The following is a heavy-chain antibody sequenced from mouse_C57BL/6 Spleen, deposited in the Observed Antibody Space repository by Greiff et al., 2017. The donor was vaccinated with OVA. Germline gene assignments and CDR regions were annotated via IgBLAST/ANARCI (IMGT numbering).Heavy chain of an antibody. CDR1: GYTFTSYW. Sequence: QVQLQQSGAELVKPGASVKLSCKASGYTFTSYWMQWVKQRPGQGLEWIGEIDPSDSYTNYNQKVKGKATLTVDTSSSTAYMQLSSLTSEDSAVYDCARGGILSLYFEVWGTGTTVTVSS. CDR3: ARGGILSLYFEV. CDR2: IDPSDSYT. D-gene: IGHD1-1*02. V-gene: IGHV1-50*01. J-gene: IGHJ1*03.